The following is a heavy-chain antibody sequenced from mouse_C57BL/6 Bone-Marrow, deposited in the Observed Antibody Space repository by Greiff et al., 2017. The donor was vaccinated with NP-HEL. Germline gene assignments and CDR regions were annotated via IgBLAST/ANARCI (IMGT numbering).Heavy chain of an antibody. Sequence: QVQLQQPGAELVRPGSSVKLSCKASGYTFTSYWMDWVKQRPGQGLEWIGNIYPSDSETHYNQKFKDKATLTVDKSSSTAYMQLSSLTSEDSAVYYWARWGVITTVVGYFDVWGTGTTVTVSS. V-gene: IGHV1-61*01. CDR1: GYTFTSYW. CDR2: IYPSDSET. D-gene: IGHD1-1*01. CDR3: ARWGVITTVVGYFDV. J-gene: IGHJ1*03.